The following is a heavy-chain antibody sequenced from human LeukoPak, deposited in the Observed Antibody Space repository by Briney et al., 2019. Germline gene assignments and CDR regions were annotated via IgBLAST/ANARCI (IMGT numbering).Heavy chain of an antibody. J-gene: IGHJ6*02. CDR1: GFTFSSYG. CDR2: ISYDGSNK. CDR3: AKDTTYYDFWSGYYPNYYYYGMDV. D-gene: IGHD3-3*01. V-gene: IGHV3-30*18. Sequence: GGSLRLSCAASGFTFSSYGMHWVRQAPGKGLEWAAVISYDGSNKYYADSVKGRFTISRDNSKNTLYLQMNSLRAEDTAVYYCAKDTTYYDFWSGYYPNYYYYGMDVWGQGTTVTVSS.